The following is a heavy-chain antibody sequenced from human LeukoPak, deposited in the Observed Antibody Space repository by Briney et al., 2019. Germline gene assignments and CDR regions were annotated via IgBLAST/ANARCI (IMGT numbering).Heavy chain of an antibody. CDR1: GFTFSSYG. V-gene: IGHV3-23*01. CDR3: AKAPGYCSGGSCYPLGLYYYYYYMDV. Sequence: GGTLRLSCAASGFTFSSYGMSWVRQAPGKGLEWCSAMSGSVGSTYYADSGKCRFTISRDNSKNTLYLQMNSLRAEDTAVYYCAKAPGYCSGGSCYPLGLYYYYYYMDVWGKGTTVTISS. CDR2: MSGSVGST. J-gene: IGHJ6*03. D-gene: IGHD2-15*01.